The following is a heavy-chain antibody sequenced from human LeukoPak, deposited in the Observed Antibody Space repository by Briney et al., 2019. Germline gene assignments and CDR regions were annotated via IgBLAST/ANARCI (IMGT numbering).Heavy chain of an antibody. J-gene: IGHJ4*02. CDR2: INSDGSST. V-gene: IGHV3-74*01. Sequence: GGSLRLSCAASGFTFSSYWMHWVRQAPGKGLVWVSRINSDGSSTSYTDSVKGRFTISRDNSKNTLYLQMNSLRAEDTAIYYCAKEGGSWQFDYWGQGTLVIVSS. CDR3: AKEGGSWQFDY. CDR1: GFTFSSYW. D-gene: IGHD3-10*01.